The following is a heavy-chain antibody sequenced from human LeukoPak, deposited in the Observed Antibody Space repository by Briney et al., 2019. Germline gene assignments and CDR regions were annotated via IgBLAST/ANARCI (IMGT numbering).Heavy chain of an antibody. D-gene: IGHD6-13*01. J-gene: IGHJ4*02. CDR1: GYTFTSYY. CDR2: INPNGGST. CDR3: ARATRIAAAGEVDY. V-gene: IGHV1-46*01. Sequence: ASVKVSCKASGYTFTSYYMHWVRQAPGQGLEWMGIINPNGGSTSYAQKFQGRVTMTRDTSTSTVYMELSSLRSDDTAVYSCARATRIAAAGEVDYWGQGTLVTVSS.